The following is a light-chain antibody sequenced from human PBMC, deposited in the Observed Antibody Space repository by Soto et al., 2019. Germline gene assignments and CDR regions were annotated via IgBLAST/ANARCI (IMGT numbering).Light chain of an antibody. CDR1: QSVSSY. V-gene: IGKV3-11*01. CDR2: DAS. CDR3: QQRSNWPRALT. Sequence: ELVLTQSPATLSLSPGERATLSCRASQSVSSYLAWYQQKPGQATRLLIYDASNRATGIPARFSGSGSGTDFTLTISSLEPEDFAVYYCQQRSNWPRALTFGGGTKVEIK. J-gene: IGKJ4*01.